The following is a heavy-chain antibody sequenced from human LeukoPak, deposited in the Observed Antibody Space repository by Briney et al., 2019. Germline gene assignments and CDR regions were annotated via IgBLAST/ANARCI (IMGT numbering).Heavy chain of an antibody. Sequence: GESLKISCKGSGYSFTSRWIAWVRQMPGKGLEWMGIIYPADSDTKYSPSFQGQVTISVDKSISTAYLQWSSLKASDTAIYYCATESWGNLDYWGQGTLVTVSS. CDR2: IYPADSDT. J-gene: IGHJ4*02. V-gene: IGHV5-51*01. CDR3: ATESWGNLDY. CDR1: GYSFTSRW. D-gene: IGHD7-27*01.